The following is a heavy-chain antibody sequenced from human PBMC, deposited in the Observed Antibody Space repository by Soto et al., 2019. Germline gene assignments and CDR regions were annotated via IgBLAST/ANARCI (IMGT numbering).Heavy chain of an antibody. CDR1: GGSISSYY. V-gene: IGHV4-59*01. CDR3: ARRYGSAFDI. J-gene: IGHJ3*02. CDR2: IYYSGST. D-gene: IGHD3-10*01. Sequence: QVQLQESGPGLVKPSQTLSLTCTVSGGSISSYYWSWIRQPPGTGLEWIGYIYYSGSTNYNPSPKSRVTISVDTSKNPFSLKLSSVTAAGTAVYYCARRYGSAFDIWGQGTMVTVSS.